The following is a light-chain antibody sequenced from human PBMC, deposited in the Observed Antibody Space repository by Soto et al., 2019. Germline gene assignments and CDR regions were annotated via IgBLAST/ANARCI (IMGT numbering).Light chain of an antibody. Sequence: SVLTQPASVSGSPGQSITISCTGTSFDVGNRNYVSWYQQHPGKAPKLIIYEVNNRPSGISDRFSGSKSGNTASLTISGLQAEDEADYYCSSYTTIGTWVFGGGTKVTVL. CDR3: SSYTTIGTWV. J-gene: IGLJ3*02. CDR2: EVN. V-gene: IGLV2-14*01. CDR1: SFDVGNRNY.